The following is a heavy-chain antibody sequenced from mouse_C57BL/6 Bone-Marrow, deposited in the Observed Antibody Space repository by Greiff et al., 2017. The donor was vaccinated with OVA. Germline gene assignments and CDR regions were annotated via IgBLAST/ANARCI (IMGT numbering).Heavy chain of an antibody. D-gene: IGHD2-5*01. Sequence: SGAELVRPGASVTLSCKASGYTFTDYEMHWVKQTPVHGLEWIGAIDPETGGTAYNQKFKGKAILTADKSSSTAYMGLRSLTSEDSAVYYCTRGYSNYYAMDYWGQGTSVTVSS. CDR3: TRGYSNYYAMDY. CDR1: GYTFTDYE. CDR2: IDPETGGT. V-gene: IGHV1-15*01. J-gene: IGHJ4*01.